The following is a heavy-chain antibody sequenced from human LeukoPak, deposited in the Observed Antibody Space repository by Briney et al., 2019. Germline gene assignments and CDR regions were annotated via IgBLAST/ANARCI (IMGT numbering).Heavy chain of an antibody. V-gene: IGHV3-30*02. CDR1: GFTFSSYA. CDR3: ARGKGYFLRRAAFDI. Sequence: GGSLRLSCAASGFTFSSYAMHWVRQAPGKGLEWVTFIRNDGSNKYYADSVKGRFTISRDNSKNTLYLQMNSLRAEDTAVYYCARGKGYFLRRAAFDIWGQGTMVTVSS. D-gene: IGHD3-22*01. CDR2: IRNDGSNK. J-gene: IGHJ3*02.